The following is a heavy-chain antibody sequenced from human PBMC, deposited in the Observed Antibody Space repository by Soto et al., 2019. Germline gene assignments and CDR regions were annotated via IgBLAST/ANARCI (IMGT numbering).Heavy chain of an antibody. CDR1: GFTFTRYS. CDR2: ISSTTNYI. V-gene: IGHV3-21*06. J-gene: IGHJ4*02. Sequence: GGSLRLSCAASGFTFTRYSMNWVRQAPGKGLEWVSSISSTTNYIYYGDSMKGRFTISRDNAKNSLYLEMNSLRAEDTAVYYCARESEDLTSNFDYWGQGTLVTVSA. CDR3: ARESEDLTSNFDY.